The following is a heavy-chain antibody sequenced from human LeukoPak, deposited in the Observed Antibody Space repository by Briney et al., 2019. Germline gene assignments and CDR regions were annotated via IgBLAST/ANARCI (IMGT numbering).Heavy chain of an antibody. CDR3: AKRGVVIRVILVGFHKEAYYFDS. Sequence: GGSLRLSCAVSGITLSNYAMSWVRQAPGKGLEWAAGISGSGGGTHYADSVKGRFTISRDNPKNTLYQQMNNLRAGDTAVYFCAKRGVVIRVILVGFHKEAYYFDSWGQGALVTVSS. CDR1: GITLSNYA. D-gene: IGHD3-22*01. V-gene: IGHV3-23*01. CDR2: ISGSGGGT. J-gene: IGHJ4*02.